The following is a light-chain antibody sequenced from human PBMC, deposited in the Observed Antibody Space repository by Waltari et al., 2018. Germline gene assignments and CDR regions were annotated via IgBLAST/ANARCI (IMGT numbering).Light chain of an antibody. V-gene: IGKV3-15*01. J-gene: IGKJ2*01. CDR3: QQYNNWPRGT. CDR2: GAS. CDR1: QRVSSN. Sequence: EIVMTQSPDTLSVSPGERVTLSCRASQRVSSNLAGYQQKPGQAPRLLIYGASTRATGIPARFSGSGSGTEFTLTISSLQSEDFAVYYCQQYNNWPRGTFGQGTKLEIK.